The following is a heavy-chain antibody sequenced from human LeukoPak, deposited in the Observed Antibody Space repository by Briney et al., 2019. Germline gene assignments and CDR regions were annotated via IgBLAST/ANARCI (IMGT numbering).Heavy chain of an antibody. CDR2: IYYSGST. Sequence: SETLSLTCTVSGGSISSSSYYWGWIRQPPGKGLEWIGSIYYSGSTYYNPSLKSRVTISVDTSKNQFSLKLSSVTAADTAVYYCARRARYYDSSGYYYDVWDYWGQGTLVAVSS. J-gene: IGHJ4*02. D-gene: IGHD3-22*01. CDR3: ARRARYYDSSGYYYDVWDY. CDR1: GGSISSSSYY. V-gene: IGHV4-39*01.